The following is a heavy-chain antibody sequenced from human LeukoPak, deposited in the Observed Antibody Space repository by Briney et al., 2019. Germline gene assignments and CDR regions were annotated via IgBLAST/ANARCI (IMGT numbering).Heavy chain of an antibody. V-gene: IGHV3-30*18. CDR3: AKDRGFGELLDY. Sequence: GRSLRLSCAASGFTFSSYGMHWVRQAPGKGLEWVAVVSYDGRNKYYAESVKDRFTISRDNSMNTLYLQMNSLRGEDTAVYNCAKDRGFGELLDYWGQGTLVTVSS. CDR1: GFTFSSYG. CDR2: VSYDGRNK. D-gene: IGHD3-10*01. J-gene: IGHJ4*02.